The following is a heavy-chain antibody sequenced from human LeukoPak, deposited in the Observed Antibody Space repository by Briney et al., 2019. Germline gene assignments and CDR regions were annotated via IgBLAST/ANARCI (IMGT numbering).Heavy chain of an antibody. Sequence: GGSLRLSCVGSGFTFRSHAMSWVRQAPEKGLEFVSGIYENGGTTYYADSVKGRFSISRDNSKNTLYLQMDSLRGEDTAVYYCARDPGVGATLDYFDYWGQGTLVTVSS. V-gene: IGHV3-23*01. CDR3: ARDPGVGATLDYFDY. D-gene: IGHD1-26*01. J-gene: IGHJ4*02. CDR2: IYENGGTT. CDR1: GFTFRSHA.